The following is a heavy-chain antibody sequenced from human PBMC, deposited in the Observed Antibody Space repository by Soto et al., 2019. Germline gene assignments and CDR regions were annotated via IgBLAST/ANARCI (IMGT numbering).Heavy chain of an antibody. CDR1: GGSISSSSYY. CDR3: ARHHVPTYGSGSYSHDY. CDR2: IYYSGST. D-gene: IGHD3-10*01. V-gene: IGHV4-39*01. J-gene: IGHJ4*02. Sequence: QLQLQESGPGLVKPSETLSLTCTVSGGSISSSSYYWGWIRQPPGKGLEWIGSIYYSGSTYYNPSLKSRVTISVDTSKNQFSLTLSSVTAADTAVYYCARHHVPTYGSGSYSHDYWGQGTLVTVSS.